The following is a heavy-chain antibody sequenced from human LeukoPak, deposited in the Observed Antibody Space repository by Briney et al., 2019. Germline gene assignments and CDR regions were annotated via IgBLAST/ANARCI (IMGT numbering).Heavy chain of an antibody. CDR1: GYTFTGYY. CDR3: ARVTGYSYGYAFDY. D-gene: IGHD5-18*01. Sequence: ASVKVSCKASGYTFTGYYMRWVRQAPGQGLEWMGRINPSGGSTSYAQKFQGRVTITRDTSTSTVYMELSSLRSEDTAVYYRARVTGYSYGYAFDYWGQGTLVTVSS. V-gene: IGHV1-46*01. CDR2: INPSGGST. J-gene: IGHJ4*02.